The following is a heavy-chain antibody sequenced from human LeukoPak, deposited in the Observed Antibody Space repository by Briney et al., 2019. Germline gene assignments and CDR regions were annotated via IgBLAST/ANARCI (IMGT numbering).Heavy chain of an antibody. D-gene: IGHD2-21*02. CDR2: ISSSSNDI. V-gene: IGHV3-21*01. CDR3: ARGATADTRHLDY. CDR1: GFTFSSYS. Sequence: PGGSLRPSCAASGFTFSSYSMNWVRQAPGKGLEWVSIISSSSNDIHYADSVKGRFTISRDNTKNSVYLQMNSLRDEDTAVYSCARGATADTRHLDYWGQGSPVTVSS. J-gene: IGHJ4*02.